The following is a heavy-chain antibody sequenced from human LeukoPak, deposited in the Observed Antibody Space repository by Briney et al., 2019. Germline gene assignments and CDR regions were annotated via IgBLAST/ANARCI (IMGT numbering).Heavy chain of an antibody. CDR1: GFIFSSYG. J-gene: IGHJ4*02. CDR3: AREISGDDSSGTFDY. Sequence: PGGSLRLSCAASGFIFSSYGMHWVRQAPGKGLEWVAVIWYDGSNKYYADSVKGRFTISRDNSKNTLYLQMNSLRAEDTAVYYCAREISGDDSSGTFDYWGQGTLVTVSS. D-gene: IGHD3-22*01. CDR2: IWYDGSNK. V-gene: IGHV3-33*01.